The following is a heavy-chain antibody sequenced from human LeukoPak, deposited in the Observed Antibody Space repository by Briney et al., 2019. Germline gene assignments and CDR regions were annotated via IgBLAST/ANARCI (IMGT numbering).Heavy chain of an antibody. CDR2: IYESRST. CDR1: GGSISSGGYY. CDR3: ARGGSSCWYWFDP. D-gene: IGHD6-13*01. Sequence: TLSLTCTVSGGSISSGGYYWSWIRQHPGKGLEWIGYIYESRSTYYNPSLKSRVTIPVDTSKNQFSLKLSSVTAADTAVYYCARGGSSCWYWFDPWGQGTLVTVSS. J-gene: IGHJ5*02. V-gene: IGHV4-31*03.